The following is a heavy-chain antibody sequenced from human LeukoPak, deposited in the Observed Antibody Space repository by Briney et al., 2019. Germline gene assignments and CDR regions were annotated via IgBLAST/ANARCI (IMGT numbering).Heavy chain of an antibody. CDR1: GGTFSSYA. CDR2: IIPIFGTA. Sequence: GASVKVSCKASGGTFSSYAISWVRQAPGQGLEWMGGIIPIFGTANYAQKFQGRVTITADESTSTAYMELSSLRSEDTAVYYCARKYSSGWKLSVFQHWGQGTLVTVSS. D-gene: IGHD6-19*01. CDR3: ARKYSSGWKLSVFQH. J-gene: IGHJ1*01. V-gene: IGHV1-69*13.